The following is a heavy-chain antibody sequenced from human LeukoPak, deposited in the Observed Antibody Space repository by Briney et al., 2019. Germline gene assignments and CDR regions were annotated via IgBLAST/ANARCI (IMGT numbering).Heavy chain of an antibody. V-gene: IGHV3-48*01. CDR3: ARDRTTVTTAD. CDR2: ISSSSTI. D-gene: IGHD4-4*01. CDR1: GFTFSSYS. Sequence: GGSLRLSCAASGFTFSSYSMNWVRQAPGKGLEWVSYISSSSTIYYADSVKGRFTISRDNAKNSLYLQMNSLRAEDTAVYYCARDRTTVTTADWGQGTLVTVSS. J-gene: IGHJ4*02.